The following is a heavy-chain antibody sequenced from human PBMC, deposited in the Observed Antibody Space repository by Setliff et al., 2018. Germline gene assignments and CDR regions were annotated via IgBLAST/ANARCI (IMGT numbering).Heavy chain of an antibody. CDR1: GGSISSHY. J-gene: IGHJ6*03. CDR3: ARGIPAYDFWSGYYIGYYYYMDV. CDR2: IYYSGST. D-gene: IGHD3-3*01. V-gene: IGHV4-59*11. Sequence: SETLSLTCTVSGGSISSHYWSWIRQPPGKGLEWIGYIYYSGSTNYNPSLKSRVTISVDTSKNQFSLKLSSVTAADTAVYYCARGIPAYDFWSGYYIGYYYYMDVWG.